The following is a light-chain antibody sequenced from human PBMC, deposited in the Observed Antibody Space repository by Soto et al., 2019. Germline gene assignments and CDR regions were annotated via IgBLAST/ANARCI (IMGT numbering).Light chain of an antibody. V-gene: IGKV1-17*03. CDR3: LQYNSYPWT. CDR2: AAY. Sequence: DIQMTQSPSAMSASVGGRVTMTCRASQGVSNSLAWFQQKPGEVPKRLIYAAYTLQSGVPSRFSGSGSGTEFTLTIRSLQPEDLASYYCLQYNSYPWTFGQGTKVDIK. J-gene: IGKJ1*01. CDR1: QGVSNS.